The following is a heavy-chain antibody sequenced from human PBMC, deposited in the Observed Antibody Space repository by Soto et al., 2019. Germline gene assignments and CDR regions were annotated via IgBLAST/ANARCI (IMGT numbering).Heavy chain of an antibody. CDR3: ARRKVGATLHFDY. CDR2: IIPILGIA. Sequence: QVQLVQSGAEVKKPGSSVKVSCKASGGTFSSYTISWVRQAPGQGLEWMGRIIPILGIANYAQKFQVRVTITADKPTSTAYMELSSLRSEDTAVYYCARRKVGATLHFDYWGQGTLVTVAS. D-gene: IGHD1-26*01. J-gene: IGHJ4*02. CDR1: GGTFSSYT. V-gene: IGHV1-69*02.